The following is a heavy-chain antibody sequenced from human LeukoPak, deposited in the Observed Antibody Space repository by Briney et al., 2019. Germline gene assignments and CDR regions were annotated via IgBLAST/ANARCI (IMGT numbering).Heavy chain of an antibody. D-gene: IGHD2-2*01. Sequence: GGSLRLSCTATGFTFSSYAMTWVRQTPGKGLEWVSTISGSGGNTYYAESVKGRLTISRDNSKNTLYLQMNSLRAEDTAVYYCAKLAPAVKDYYYYGMDVWGQGTTVTVSS. CDR3: AKLAPAVKDYYYYGMDV. CDR2: ISGSGGNT. CDR1: GFTFSSYA. V-gene: IGHV3-23*01. J-gene: IGHJ6*02.